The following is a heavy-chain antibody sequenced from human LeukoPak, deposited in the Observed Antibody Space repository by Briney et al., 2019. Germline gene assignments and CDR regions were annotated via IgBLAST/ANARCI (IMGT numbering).Heavy chain of an antibody. D-gene: IGHD5-24*01. CDR1: GFTFSSDV. V-gene: IGHV3-23*01. CDR2: ISGSGGST. Sequence: GGSLRHSCAASGFTFSSDVMSGVPHAPGEGVEWVSAISGSGGSTYYADSVKGRFNISRDNSKNTLSVQVNGVRAGDTGVYYCAKEVEMATITCAFDIWGQGTMVTVSS. J-gene: IGHJ3*02. CDR3: AKEVEMATITCAFDI.